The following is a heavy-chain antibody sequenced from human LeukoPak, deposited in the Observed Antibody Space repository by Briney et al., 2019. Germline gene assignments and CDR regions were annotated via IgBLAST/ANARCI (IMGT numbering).Heavy chain of an antibody. CDR1: GFTFSTYL. D-gene: IGHD1-1*01. CDR3: ASGELDSLYYFDY. Sequence: GGSLRLSCAASGFTFSTYLMHWFRQAPGKGLVWVSRIHGDGISTTYADSVKGRFTISRDNAKNTLYLQMNSLRAEDTAVYFCASGELDSLYYFDYWGQGTLVTVSS. J-gene: IGHJ4*02. V-gene: IGHV3-74*01. CDR2: IHGDGIST.